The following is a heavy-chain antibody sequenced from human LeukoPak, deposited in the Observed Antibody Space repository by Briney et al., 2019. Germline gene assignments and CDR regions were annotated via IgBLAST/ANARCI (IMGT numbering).Heavy chain of an antibody. V-gene: IGHV4-39*01. CDR2: VYYTGGT. D-gene: IGHD1-7*01. Sequence: SETLSLTCSVSGDSITSTSYYWGWIRQPPEKGLEWIGSVYYTGGTYYSPSLKSRVTISVDTSKNQFSLKLSSVTAADTAVYYCTRRRNYLSHFDHWGQGTLVTVSS. CDR1: GDSITSTSYY. CDR3: TRRRNYLSHFDH. J-gene: IGHJ4*02.